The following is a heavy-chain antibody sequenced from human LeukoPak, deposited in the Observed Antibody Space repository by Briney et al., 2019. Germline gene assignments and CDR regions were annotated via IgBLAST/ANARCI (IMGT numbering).Heavy chain of an antibody. Sequence: GRSLRLSCAASGFTFNIYAMSWVRQAPGKGLEWVSSIRSSGDYTYYEDSVKGRFTISRDNSKNTLYLQMNSLRAEDTAIYYCAKDRPNYYESNGHYYRRDGDYWGQGTLVTVSS. CDR1: GFTFNIYA. CDR3: AKDRPNYYESNGHYYRRDGDY. V-gene: IGHV3-23*01. D-gene: IGHD3-22*01. J-gene: IGHJ4*02. CDR2: IRSSGDYT.